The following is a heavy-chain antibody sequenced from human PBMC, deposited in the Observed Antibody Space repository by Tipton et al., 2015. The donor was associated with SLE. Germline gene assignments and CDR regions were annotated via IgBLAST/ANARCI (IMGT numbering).Heavy chain of an antibody. J-gene: IGHJ4*02. CDR1: GYSISSGYY. CDR3: ARDLGTWLNWLGGYYFDY. V-gene: IGHV4-38-2*02. CDR2: IYHSGST. Sequence: TLSLTCAVSGYSISSGYYWGWIRQPPGKGLEWIGSIYHSGSTYYNPSLKSRVTISVDTSKNQFSLKLSSVTAADTAVYYCARDLGTWLNWLGGYYFDYWGQGTLVTVSS. D-gene: IGHD6-19*01.